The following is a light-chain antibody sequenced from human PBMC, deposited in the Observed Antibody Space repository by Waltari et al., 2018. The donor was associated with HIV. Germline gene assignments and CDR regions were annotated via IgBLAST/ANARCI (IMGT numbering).Light chain of an antibody. J-gene: IGKJ1*01. CDR3: QQYGGSPET. CDR2: DAS. V-gene: IGKV3-20*01. Sequence: EIVLPQSPGTLSLSPGEGVTPSCRSSQSVSSNLLAWYQQKPGQDPRLLIYDASRRATDIPARFKGSGSGTNFTLTIDRLEPEDFAVYYCQQYGGSPETFGQGTKVEIK. CDR1: QSVSSNL.